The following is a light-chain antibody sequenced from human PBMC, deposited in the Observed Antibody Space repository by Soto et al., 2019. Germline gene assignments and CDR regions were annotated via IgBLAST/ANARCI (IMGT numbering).Light chain of an antibody. CDR3: QQNYRATPWT. V-gene: IGKV1-39*01. CDR1: QSISNF. Sequence: DIQMTQSPSFLSASAGDRVTIFCRASQSISNFLHWYQQKPGKAPKLLIYAASKLESGVPSRFGGSGSGTDFTLTISSVQPDDFATYYCQQNYRATPWTFGQGTKVEVK. CDR2: AAS. J-gene: IGKJ1*01.